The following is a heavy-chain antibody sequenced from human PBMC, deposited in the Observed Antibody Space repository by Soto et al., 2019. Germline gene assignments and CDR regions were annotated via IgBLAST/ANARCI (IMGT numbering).Heavy chain of an antibody. CDR2: IIPIFGTA. D-gene: IGHD6-6*01. Sequence: ASVKVSCTASGGTFSSYAISWVRQAPGQGLEWMGGIIPIFGTANYAQKFQGRVTITADESTSTAYMELSSLRSEDTAVYYCARDVVRAARYYYGMDVWGQGTTVTVSS. CDR3: ARDVVRAARYYYGMDV. CDR1: GGTFSSYA. V-gene: IGHV1-69*13. J-gene: IGHJ6*02.